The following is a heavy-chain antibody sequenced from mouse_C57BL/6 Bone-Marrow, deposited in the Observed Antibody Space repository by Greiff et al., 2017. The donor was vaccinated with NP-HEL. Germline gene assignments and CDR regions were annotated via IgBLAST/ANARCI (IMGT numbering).Heavy chain of an antibody. J-gene: IGHJ2*01. CDR1: GYTFTSYW. CDR3: ARPTMVTTSFDY. CDR2: IYPGSGST. V-gene: IGHV1-55*01. D-gene: IGHD2-2*01. Sequence: QVQLQQPGAELVKPGASVKMSCKASGYTFTSYWITWVKQRPGQGLEWIGDIYPGSGSTNYNEKFKSKATLTVDTSSSTAYMQLSSLTSEDSAVYYCARPTMVTTSFDYWGQGTTLTVSS.